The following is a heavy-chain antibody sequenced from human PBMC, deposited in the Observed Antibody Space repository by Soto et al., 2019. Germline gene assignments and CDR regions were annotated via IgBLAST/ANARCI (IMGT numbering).Heavy chain of an antibody. CDR3: ARTPRLVDGTGTGFDP. Sequence: SETLSLTCTVSGGSIRSGTYYWNWIRQHPGKGLECIGYIYHSGSTYYNPSLESRVSISLDASKNNFSLKLSSVTAADTAVYYCARTPRLVDGTGTGFDPWGQGTLVTVSS. V-gene: IGHV4-31*03. CDR2: IYHSGST. D-gene: IGHD3-10*01. J-gene: IGHJ5*02. CDR1: GGSIRSGTYY.